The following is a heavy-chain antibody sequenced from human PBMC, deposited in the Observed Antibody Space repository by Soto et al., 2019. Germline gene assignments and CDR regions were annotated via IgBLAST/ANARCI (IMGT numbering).Heavy chain of an antibody. CDR3: ARAHTMMILDRFDP. CDR2: IGGSGGSI. Sequence: PGGSLRLSCTASGFTFSSYAMSWVRQAPGKGLEWVSVIGGSGGSIYYADSVKGRFTISRDNSKNTVYLDMNSLTADDSGVFYCARAHTMMILDRFDPWGHGTLVTVSS. D-gene: IGHD3-22*01. V-gene: IGHV3-23*01. J-gene: IGHJ5*02. CDR1: GFTFSSYA.